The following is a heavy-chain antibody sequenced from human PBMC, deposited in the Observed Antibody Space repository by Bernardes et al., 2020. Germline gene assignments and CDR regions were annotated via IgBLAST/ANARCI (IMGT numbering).Heavy chain of an antibody. D-gene: IGHD3-22*01. V-gene: IGHV3-30*18. Sequence: GGSLRLSCADSGFIFSSYGMHWVRLAPGKGLEWVAVISLDGGNKFYGDSVKGRFTISRDNSKNTLYLQMNSLRVEDTAVYYCAKGHYFDRSGHYSYCDHWGQGALVTVSS. CDR3: AKGHYFDRSGHYSYCDH. CDR1: GFIFSSYG. J-gene: IGHJ4*02. CDR2: ISLDGGNK.